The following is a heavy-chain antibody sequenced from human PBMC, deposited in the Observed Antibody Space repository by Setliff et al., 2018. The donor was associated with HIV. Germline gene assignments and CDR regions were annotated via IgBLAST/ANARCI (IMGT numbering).Heavy chain of an antibody. CDR2: IYYSGST. D-gene: IGHD3-3*01. J-gene: IGHJ6*03. Sequence: GSLRLSCVASGFTFSSYSMNWVRQPPGKGLEWIGSIYYSGSTYYNPSLKSRVSISLDTSKKQVSLKLNSVTAADTAVYYCARGLSIFGVATPGFYSFMDVWGKGTTVTVSS. CDR3: ARGLSIFGVATPGFYSFMDV. V-gene: IGHV4-59*01. CDR1: GFTFSSYS.